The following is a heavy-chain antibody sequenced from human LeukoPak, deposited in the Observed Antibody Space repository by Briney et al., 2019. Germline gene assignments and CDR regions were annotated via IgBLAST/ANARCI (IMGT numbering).Heavy chain of an antibody. CDR1: GYTFTGYY. CDR3: ARDRAVAGTGDFDY. J-gene: IGHJ4*02. V-gene: IGHV1-2*02. CDR2: INPNSGGT. D-gene: IGHD6-19*01. Sequence: ASVKVSCKASGYTFTGYYMHWVRQAPGQGLEWMGWINPNSGGTNYAQKFQGRVTMTRDTSISTAYMELSRLRSDDTAVYYCARDRAVAGTGDFDYWGQETLVTVSS.